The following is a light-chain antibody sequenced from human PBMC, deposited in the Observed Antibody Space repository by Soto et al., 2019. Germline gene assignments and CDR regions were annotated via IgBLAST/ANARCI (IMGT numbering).Light chain of an antibody. Sequence: EIVLTQSPATLSLSPGERATLSCGASQSVSSSYLAWYQQKPGLAPRLLLYDASSRATGIPDRFSGSGSGTDFTLTISRLEPEDFAVYYCQQYGSSLFVTFGQGTKVEIK. V-gene: IGKV3D-20*01. J-gene: IGKJ1*01. CDR3: QQYGSSLFVT. CDR2: DAS. CDR1: QSVSSSY.